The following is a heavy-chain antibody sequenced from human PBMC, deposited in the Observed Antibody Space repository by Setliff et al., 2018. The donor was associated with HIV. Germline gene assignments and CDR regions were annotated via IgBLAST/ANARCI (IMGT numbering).Heavy chain of an antibody. Sequence: SETLSLTCTVSGGSMSSGSYFWSWIRQPAGKGLDWIGRIYTSGSTDYNPSLKSRLTISVDTPKNQFSLKLSSVTAADTAVYYCASGPHQYFHFYYYYMAVWGRGTMVTVSS. CDR3: ASGPHQYFHFYYYYMAV. J-gene: IGHJ6*03. CDR2: IYTSGST. V-gene: IGHV4-61*02. CDR1: GGSMSSGSYF.